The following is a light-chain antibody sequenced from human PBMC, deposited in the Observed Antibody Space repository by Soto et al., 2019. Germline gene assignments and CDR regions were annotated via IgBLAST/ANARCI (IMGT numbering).Light chain of an antibody. CDR1: LSVSTS. V-gene: IGKV3-15*01. Sequence: EIVMTQSPATLSVSPGERATLSCRASLSVSTSLAWYQQKPGQAPRLLIYAASTRAPGIPARFSGSGSGTEFTLTLSSLQSEDFAVYYCQQYDKWPLTFGGGTKVEIK. CDR3: QQYDKWPLT. CDR2: AAS. J-gene: IGKJ4*01.